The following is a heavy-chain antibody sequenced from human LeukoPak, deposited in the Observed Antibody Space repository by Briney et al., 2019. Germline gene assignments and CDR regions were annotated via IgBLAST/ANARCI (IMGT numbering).Heavy chain of an antibody. CDR1: GFTFSSYW. D-gene: IGHD3-9*01. J-gene: IGHJ4*02. V-gene: IGHV3-23*01. CDR2: IGGRGGST. CDR3: AKERLRYFDWSPLYYFGY. Sequence: GGSLRLSCAASGFTFSSYWMSWVRQAPGKGLEWVSSIGGRGGSTYYADSVKGRFTISRDNSKNTLYLQMNSLRAEDTAVYYCAKERLRYFDWSPLYYFGYWGQGTLVTVSS.